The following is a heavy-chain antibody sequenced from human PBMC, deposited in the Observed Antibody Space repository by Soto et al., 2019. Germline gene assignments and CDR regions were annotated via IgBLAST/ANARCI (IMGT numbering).Heavy chain of an antibody. D-gene: IGHD1-26*01. CDR2: IIPIFGTA. CDR1: GGTFSSYA. J-gene: IGHJ4*02. V-gene: IGHV1-69*12. CDR3: AREARYSGSYGLDY. Sequence: QVQLVQSGAEVKKPGSSVKVSCKASGGTFSSYAISWVRQAPGQGLEWMGGIIPIFGTANYAQKFQGRVTITADESTSKADMELSSMRSEETALYYCAREARYSGSYGLDYWGQGTLVTVSS.